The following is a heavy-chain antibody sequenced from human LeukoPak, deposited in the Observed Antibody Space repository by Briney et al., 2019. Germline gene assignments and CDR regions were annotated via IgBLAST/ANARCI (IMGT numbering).Heavy chain of an antibody. J-gene: IGHJ2*01. D-gene: IGHD3-22*01. CDR3: ARAPVYYDESRGHLKISNWYLDL. CDR1: GFIFSTYS. Sequence: GGSLRLSCAASGFIFSTYSMTWVRQAPGKGLEWVASISSSTAYTSYADSVKGRFTISRDNAKNSLFLQMNSLRPEDTAVYYCARAPVYYDESRGHLKISNWYLDLWGRGTLVTVSS. V-gene: IGHV3-21*06. CDR2: ISSSTAYT.